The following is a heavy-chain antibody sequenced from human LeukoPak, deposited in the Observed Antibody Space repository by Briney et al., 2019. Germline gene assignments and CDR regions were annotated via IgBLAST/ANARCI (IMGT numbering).Heavy chain of an antibody. CDR1: GFTLRSYV. V-gene: IGHV3-23*01. CDR2: ISGSGGST. CDR3: AITRPLRWPSYGTDY. J-gene: IGHJ4*02. D-gene: IGHD4-23*01. Sequence: GGSLRLSCAASGFTLRSYVMSWVRQAPGKGLEWVSAISGSGGSTYYADSVKGRFTISRDNSKNTLYLQMNGLRAEDTAVYYCAITRPLRWPSYGTDYWGQGTLVTVSS.